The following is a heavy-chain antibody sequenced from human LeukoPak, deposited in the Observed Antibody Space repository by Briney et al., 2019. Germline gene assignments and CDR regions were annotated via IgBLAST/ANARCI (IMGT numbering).Heavy chain of an antibody. CDR3: AKPKSRYDSSGYSSFDY. D-gene: IGHD3-22*01. CDR1: GFTFSSYG. CDR2: ISYDGGNK. Sequence: PGGSLRLSCAASGFTFSSYGLHWVRQAPGKGLEWVAVISYDGGNKYYADSVKGRFSISRDNSKNTLYLQMNSLRAEDTAVYYCAKPKSRYDSSGYSSFDYWGQGTLVTVSS. J-gene: IGHJ4*02. V-gene: IGHV3-30*18.